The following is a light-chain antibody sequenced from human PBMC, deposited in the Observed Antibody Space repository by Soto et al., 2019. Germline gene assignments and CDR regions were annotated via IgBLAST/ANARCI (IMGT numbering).Light chain of an antibody. CDR2: TAS. J-gene: IGKJ2*01. V-gene: IGKV3-20*01. CDR3: HLYGSSPPYI. Sequence: EIVMTQSSGTVCLSPGERATLSCRAIQSVSSSSLAGYQQRPGQAPRLLIFTASSRATGTPDRFSGSGSGTDFTLTITRLEPEDFAVYYCHLYGSSPPYIFAPGTKVDI. CDR1: QSVSSSS.